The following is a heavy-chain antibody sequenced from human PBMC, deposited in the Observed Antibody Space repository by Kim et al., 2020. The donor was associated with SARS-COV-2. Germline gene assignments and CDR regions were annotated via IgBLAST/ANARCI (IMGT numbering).Heavy chain of an antibody. D-gene: IGHD2-21*01. J-gene: IGHJ4*02. CDR2: LYYTGSS. CDR1: GGSISSGDYY. V-gene: IGHV4-30-4*01. CDR3: ARGPPIGGGDCYSH. Sequence: SETLSLTCTVSGGSISSGDYYWSWIRQPPGKGLEWIGYLYYTGSSHHNPSLNSRVTISIDTSKNQFSLKLSSATAADTAVYYCARGPPIGGGDCYSHWGQGTLRTVSS.